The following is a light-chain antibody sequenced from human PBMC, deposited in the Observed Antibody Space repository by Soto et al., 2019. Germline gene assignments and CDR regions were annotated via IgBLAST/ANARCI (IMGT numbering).Light chain of an antibody. CDR1: QDISSY. V-gene: IGKV1-9*01. CDR3: QQLNSYPPWT. J-gene: IGKJ1*01. CDR2: SAS. Sequence: DVQLTQSPSFLSAPVGDRLTITCRASQDISSYLAWYQQKPGKAPKLLIHSASTLHSGVPLRFSGSGSGTEFTLTISGLQPEDFATYYCQQLNSYPPWTFGQGTKVDIK.